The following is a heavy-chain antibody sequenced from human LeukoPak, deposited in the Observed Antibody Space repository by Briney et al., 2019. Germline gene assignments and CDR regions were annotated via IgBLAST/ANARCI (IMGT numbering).Heavy chain of an antibody. CDR3: ARVTPGGSHALDY. CDR1: GASISSGGFY. D-gene: IGHD3-16*01. J-gene: IGHJ4*02. Sequence: PSETLSHTCTVSGASISSGGFYWSWIRQPPGNGLEWIGYIYHTGGPYSNPSLKSRVTISVDKSKNQFSLNLSSVTAADTAVYYCARVTPGGSHALDYWGQGTLVTVSS. CDR2: IYHTGGP. V-gene: IGHV4-30-2*01.